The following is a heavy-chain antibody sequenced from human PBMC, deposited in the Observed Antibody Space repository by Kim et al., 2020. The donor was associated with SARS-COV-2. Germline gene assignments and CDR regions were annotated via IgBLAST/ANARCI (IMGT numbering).Heavy chain of an antibody. J-gene: IGHJ4*02. CDR3: ASGRPGGIYSSSSYRDY. Sequence: SETLSLTCAVYGGSFSSYYWSWIRQPPGKGLEWIGEINHSGSTNYNPSLKSRVTISVDTSKNQFSLKLSSVTAADTAVYYCASGRPGGIYSSSSYRDYWGQGTLVTVSS. CDR2: INHSGST. V-gene: IGHV4-34*01. CDR1: GGSFSSYY. D-gene: IGHD6-6*01.